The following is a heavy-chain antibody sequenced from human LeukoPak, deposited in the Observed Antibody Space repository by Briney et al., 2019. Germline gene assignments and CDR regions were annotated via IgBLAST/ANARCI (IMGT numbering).Heavy chain of an antibody. Sequence: GGSLRLSCAASGFTFSSYAMHWVRQAPGKGLEWVAVISYDGSNKYYADSVKGRFTISRDNSKNTLYLQMNSLRAEDTAVYYCARVAIPYCSGGSCYPRIDYWGQGTLVTVSS. V-gene: IGHV3-30-3*01. CDR2: ISYDGSNK. D-gene: IGHD2-15*01. CDR1: GFTFSSYA. J-gene: IGHJ4*02. CDR3: ARVAIPYCSGGSCYPRIDY.